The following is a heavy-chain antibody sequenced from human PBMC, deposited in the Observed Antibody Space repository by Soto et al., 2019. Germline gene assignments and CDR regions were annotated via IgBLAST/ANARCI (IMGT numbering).Heavy chain of an antibody. CDR2: ISYDGSNK. CDR1: GFTFSSYA. Sequence: PVGSLRLSCAASGFTFSSYAMHWVRQAPGKGLEWVAVISYDGSNKYYADSVKGRFTISRDNSKNTLFLQMNSLTNEDTAVYHCARSRSGAVPDSLGFWGQGTLVTVSS. J-gene: IGHJ4*02. CDR3: ARSRSGAVPDSLGF. V-gene: IGHV3-30-3*01. D-gene: IGHD3-10*01.